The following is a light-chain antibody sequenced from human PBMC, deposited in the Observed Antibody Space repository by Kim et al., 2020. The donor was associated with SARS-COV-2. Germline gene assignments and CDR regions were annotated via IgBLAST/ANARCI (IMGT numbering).Light chain of an antibody. CDR2: GAS. CDR1: HARSTTS. J-gene: IGKJ2*01. Sequence: PGGRTALPSIASHARSTTSLAWYPPTTAQAPRRSIYGASRMTTGIPDSFIGSGSVLDFTLTIRRLQPEDFALYYFQHYFWLSTVGQGTKLEIK. V-gene: IGKV3-20*01. CDR3: QHYFWLST.